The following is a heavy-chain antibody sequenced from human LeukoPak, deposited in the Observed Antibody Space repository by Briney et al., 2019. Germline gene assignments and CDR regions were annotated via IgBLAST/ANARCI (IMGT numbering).Heavy chain of an antibody. J-gene: IGHJ3*02. CDR2: ISHSGST. CDR3: ARDARDGYNRGAFDI. CDR1: GGSFSNYY. Sequence: SETLSLTCAVYGGSFSNYYWNWIRQPPGKGLEWIGEISHSGSTNYNPSLKSRVTISVDTSKNQFSLKLSSVTAADTAVYYCARDARDGYNRGAFDIWGQGTMVTVSS. V-gene: IGHV4-34*01. D-gene: IGHD5-24*01.